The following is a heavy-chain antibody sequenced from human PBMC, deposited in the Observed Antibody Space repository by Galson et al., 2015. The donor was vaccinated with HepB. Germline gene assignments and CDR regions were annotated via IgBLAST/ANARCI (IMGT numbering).Heavy chain of an antibody. V-gene: IGHV5-10-1*01. CDR2: IDPSDSYT. CDR1: GYSFTSYW. D-gene: IGHD5-18*01. Sequence: QSGAEVKKPGESLRISCKGSGYSFTSYWISWVRQMPGKGLEWMGRIDPSDSYTNYSPSFQGHVTISADKSISTAYLQWSSLKASDTAMYYCARHHVDTAMATPETYDAFDIWGQGTMVTVSS. J-gene: IGHJ3*02. CDR3: ARHHVDTAMATPETYDAFDI.